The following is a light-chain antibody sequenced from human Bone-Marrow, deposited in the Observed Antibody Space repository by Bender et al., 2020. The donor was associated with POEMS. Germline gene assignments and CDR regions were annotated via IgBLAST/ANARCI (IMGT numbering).Light chain of an antibody. V-gene: IGLV1-44*01. J-gene: IGLJ3*02. CDR2: NNS. Sequence: QSVLTQPPSASGTPGQRVTISCSGSSSKFGSYPVNWYQQLPGAAPKLDIFNNSQRPSGVPDRFSGSNSGTSASLAISRLPSVDETDVYCATWDDILNGWVFGGGTKLTVL. CDR1: SSKFGSYP. CDR3: ATWDDILNGWV.